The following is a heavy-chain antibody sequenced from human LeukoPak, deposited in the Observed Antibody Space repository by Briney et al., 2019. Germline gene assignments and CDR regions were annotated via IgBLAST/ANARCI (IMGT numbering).Heavy chain of an antibody. V-gene: IGHV4-30-2*01. D-gene: IGHD3-3*01. Sequence: SETLSLTCAVSGGSISSGGYSWSWIRQPPGKGLEWIGYIYHSGSTYYNPSLKSRVTISVDRSKNQFSLKLSSVTAADTAVYYCARGRITIFGVANWFGPWGQGTLVTVSS. CDR3: ARGRITIFGVANWFGP. CDR2: IYHSGST. J-gene: IGHJ5*02. CDR1: GGSISSGGYS.